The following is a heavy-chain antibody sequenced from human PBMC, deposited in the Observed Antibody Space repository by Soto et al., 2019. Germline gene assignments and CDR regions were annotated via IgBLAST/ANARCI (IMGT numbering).Heavy chain of an antibody. J-gene: IGHJ4*02. Sequence: GASVKVFCKASGGTFSSYAISWVRQAPGQGLEWMGGIIPIFGTANYAQKFQGRVTITADKSTSTAYMELSSLRSEDTAVYYCARSSYYYDSSGYYLAYWGQGTLVTVSS. CDR3: ARSSYYYDSSGYYLAY. V-gene: IGHV1-69*06. D-gene: IGHD3-22*01. CDR2: IIPIFGTA. CDR1: GGTFSSYA.